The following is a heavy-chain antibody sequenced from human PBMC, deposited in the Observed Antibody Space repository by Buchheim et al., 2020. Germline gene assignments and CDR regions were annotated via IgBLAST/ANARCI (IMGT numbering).Heavy chain of an antibody. D-gene: IGHD4-11*01. V-gene: IGHV4-34*01. J-gene: IGHJ6*02. CDR1: GGSFSGYY. CDR3: ARDYSNTTWMYYYYYYGMDV. Sequence: QVQLQQWGAGLLKPSETLSLTCAVYGGSFSGYYWSWIRQPPGKGLEWIGEINHSGSTNYNPSLKSRVPISVDTSKNQFSLKLSSVTAADTAVYYCARDYSNTTWMYYYYYYGMDVWGQGTT. CDR2: INHSGST.